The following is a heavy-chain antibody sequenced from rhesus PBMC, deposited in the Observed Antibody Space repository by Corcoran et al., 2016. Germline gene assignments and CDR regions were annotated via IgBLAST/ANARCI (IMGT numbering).Heavy chain of an antibody. Sequence: QVQLQASGPGLVKPSETLSLTCAVSGGSISSGYYYWIWILQPPGQGREWIGDVAYSRMTSYNTYHNRPGTMSTDTSKNQVARKRSSVTAADPAGYYCARDHDSSGFGNRDYGGQGVLVTVSS. J-gene: IGHJ4*01. CDR3: ARDHDSSGFGNRDY. CDR2: VAYSRMT. V-gene: IGHV4-122*02. CDR1: GGSISSGYYY. D-gene: IGHD6-31*01.